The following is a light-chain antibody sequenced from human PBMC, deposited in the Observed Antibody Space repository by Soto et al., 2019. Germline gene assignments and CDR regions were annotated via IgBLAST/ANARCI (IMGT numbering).Light chain of an antibody. V-gene: IGKV3-20*01. CDR1: QSVRSNY. J-gene: IGKJ4*01. Sequence: EIVLTQSPGTLFLSPGERATLSCRASQSVRSNYLAWYQQKPGQAPRFLIYDASSRATGIPDRFSGSGSGTDFTLTISRLEPEDFAVYYCQQYGSSPLTFGGGNKVEIK. CDR3: QQYGSSPLT. CDR2: DAS.